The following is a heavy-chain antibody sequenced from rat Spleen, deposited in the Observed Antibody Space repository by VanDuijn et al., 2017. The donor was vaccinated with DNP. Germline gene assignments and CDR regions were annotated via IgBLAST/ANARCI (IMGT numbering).Heavy chain of an antibody. CDR3: TIPFDY. V-gene: IGHV2S8*01. CDR1: GFSLTSYG. Sequence: QVQLKETGPGLVQPSQTLSLTCTVSGFSLTSYGVSWVHQPPGKGLEWIAAISSGGSTYYNSALKSRLSISRDTSKSQVFLKMNSLQTEDTAIYYCTIPFDYWGQGVMVTVSS. CDR2: ISSGGST. J-gene: IGHJ2*01.